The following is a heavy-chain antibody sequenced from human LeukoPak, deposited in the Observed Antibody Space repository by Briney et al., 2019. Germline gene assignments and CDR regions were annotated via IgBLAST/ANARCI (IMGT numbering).Heavy chain of an antibody. J-gene: IGHJ5*02. V-gene: IGHV3-23*01. CDR3: AKDRTGMTGADWFDP. D-gene: IGHD1-1*01. CDR1: GFSFSTYG. CDR2: TSGSGYNT. Sequence: PGGSLRLSCAASGFSFSTYGMGWVRQAPGKGLEWVSATSGSGYNTFYTDSVKGRFTISRDNSRNTPYLQMNSLRAEDTAVYFCAKDRTGMTGADWFDPWGQGTLVTVSS.